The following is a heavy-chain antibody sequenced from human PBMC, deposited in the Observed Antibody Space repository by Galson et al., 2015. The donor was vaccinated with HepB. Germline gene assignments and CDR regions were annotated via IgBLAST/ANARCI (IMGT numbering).Heavy chain of an antibody. V-gene: IGHV3-7*01. D-gene: IGHD3-10*01. CDR2: IKQDGSEK. CDR1: GFTFSSYW. J-gene: IGHJ2*01. CDR3: ARDGGGSGRALTWYFDL. Sequence: SLRLSCAASGFTFSSYWMSWVRQAPGKGLEWVANIKQDGSEKYYVDSVKGRFTISRDNSKNTLYLQMNSLRAEDTAVYYCARDGGGSGRALTWYFDLWGRGTLVTVSS.